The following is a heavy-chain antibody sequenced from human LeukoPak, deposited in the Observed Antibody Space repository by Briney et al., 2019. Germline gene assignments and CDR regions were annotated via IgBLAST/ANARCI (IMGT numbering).Heavy chain of an antibody. CDR1: GFTFSDSA. CDR3: TGRYFDGLY. Sequence: GGSMRLSCAASGFTFSDSAMHWVRKASGKGLEWVGRIRSKANNYATAYSASVKGRFTTSRDDSDYTAYLEMNSLKTEDTAVYYCTGRYFDGLYWGQGTLVTVSS. V-gene: IGHV3-73*01. J-gene: IGHJ4*02. D-gene: IGHD3-9*01. CDR2: IRSKANNYAT.